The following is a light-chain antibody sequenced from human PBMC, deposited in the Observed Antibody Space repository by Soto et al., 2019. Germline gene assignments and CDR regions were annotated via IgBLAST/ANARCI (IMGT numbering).Light chain of an antibody. Sequence: EIVMTQSPATLSVSPGERVTFSCRASQSVSSNLAWYQQKPGQAPRLLIYGASTRATGIPARFSGSGSGTEFSLTISSLLSQDFAVYYCQQYNNWPPWTFGQGTKVEIK. CDR2: GAS. J-gene: IGKJ1*01. CDR1: QSVSSN. V-gene: IGKV3-15*01. CDR3: QQYNNWPPWT.